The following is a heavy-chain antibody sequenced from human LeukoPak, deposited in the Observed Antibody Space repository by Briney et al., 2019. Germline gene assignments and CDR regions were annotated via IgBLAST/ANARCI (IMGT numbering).Heavy chain of an antibody. CDR3: ARRSGYSYGYPLDY. Sequence: SETLSLTCTVSGGSISSSSCYWGWIRQPPGKGLEWIGSIYYSGSAYYNPSLKSRVTISVDTSKNQFSLNLSSVTAADTAMYYCARRSGYSYGYPLDYWGQGTLVTVSS. V-gene: IGHV4-39*01. J-gene: IGHJ4*02. CDR2: IYYSGSA. D-gene: IGHD5-18*01. CDR1: GGSISSSSCY.